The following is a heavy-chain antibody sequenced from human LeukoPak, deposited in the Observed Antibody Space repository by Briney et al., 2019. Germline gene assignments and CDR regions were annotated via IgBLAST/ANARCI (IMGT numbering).Heavy chain of an antibody. D-gene: IGHD6-19*01. V-gene: IGHV1-24*01. CDR2: FDPEDGET. CDR1: GYTLTELS. CDR3: ARARENRQWLTT. Sequence: ASVKVSCKVSGYTLTELSMHWVRQAPGKGLEWMGGFDPEDGETIDAQKFQGRVTMTRDTSISTAYMELSRLRSDDTAVYYCARARENRQWLTTWGQGTLVTVSS. J-gene: IGHJ4*02.